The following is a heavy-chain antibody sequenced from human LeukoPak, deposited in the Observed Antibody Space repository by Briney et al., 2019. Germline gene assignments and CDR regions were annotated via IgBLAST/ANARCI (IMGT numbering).Heavy chain of an antibody. Sequence: SVKVSCKASGGTFSSYTISWVRQAPGQGLEWMGGIIPLFGTPDYAQKFQGRATITADKSTSTAYMELSSLRSEDTAVYYCASATLRCSGGSCYEMDVWGKGTTVTVSS. V-gene: IGHV1-69*06. CDR1: GGTFSSYT. D-gene: IGHD2-15*01. J-gene: IGHJ6*04. CDR2: IIPLFGTP. CDR3: ASATLRCSGGSCYEMDV.